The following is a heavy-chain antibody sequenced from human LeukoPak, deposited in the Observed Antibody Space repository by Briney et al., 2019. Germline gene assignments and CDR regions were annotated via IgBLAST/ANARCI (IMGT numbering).Heavy chain of an antibody. D-gene: IGHD3-10*01. CDR3: ARTVDGVTGSDY. J-gene: IGHJ4*02. CDR1: GFSFSDYP. Sequence: GGSLRLSCAASGFSFSDYPMDWVRQAPGKGLEWLSYISGSGTTIFYAGSVKGRFTIPRDNAKNSLFLQMNSLRVEDTAVYYCARTVDGVTGSDYWGQGTLVTVSS. V-gene: IGHV3-48*01. CDR2: ISGSGTTI.